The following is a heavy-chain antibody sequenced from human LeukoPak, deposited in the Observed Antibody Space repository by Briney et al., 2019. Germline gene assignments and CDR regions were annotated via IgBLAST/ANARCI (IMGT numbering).Heavy chain of an antibody. D-gene: IGHD2-21*02. J-gene: IGHJ4*02. V-gene: IGHV5-51*01. CDR3: ARRAYCGGDCKNLDY. CDR1: GYSFTSYW. CDR2: IYPGGSDT. Sequence: GESLKISCKGSGYSFTSYWIGWVRQMPGKGLEWMGIIYPGGSDTRYSPSFQGQVTISADKSISTAYLQWSSLKASDTAMYYCARRAYCGGDCKNLDYWGQGTLVTVSS.